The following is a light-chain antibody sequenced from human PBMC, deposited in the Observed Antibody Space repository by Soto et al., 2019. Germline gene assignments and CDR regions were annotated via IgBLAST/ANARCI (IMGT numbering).Light chain of an antibody. CDR2: DVK. J-gene: IGLJ1*01. CDR3: CSYAGSYTFV. Sequence: QSALTQPRSVSGSPGQSVTISCTGTSSDVGGYNYVSWYQQYPGTAPKVMIYDVKTRPSGVPDRFSGSKSGNTASLTISGLQAEDEDDYYCCSYAGSYTFVFGTGTKLTVL. V-gene: IGLV2-11*01. CDR1: SSDVGGYNY.